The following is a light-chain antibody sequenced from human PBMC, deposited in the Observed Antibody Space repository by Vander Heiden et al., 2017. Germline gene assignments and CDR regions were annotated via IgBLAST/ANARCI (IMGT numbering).Light chain of an antibody. J-gene: IGKJ1*01. Sequence: DVVMSQSPLSLPVTLGLPASISCLSSHIRLVSDGNTFLHWFQQRPGQSPTRLISQVYKRDSRVPDRFSGSGSGTDFTLRISRVEAEDVGVYYCMQATHWPATFGQGNTVEIK. CDR3: MQATHWPAT. CDR2: QVY. V-gene: IGKV2-30*01. CDR1: HIRLVSDGNTF.